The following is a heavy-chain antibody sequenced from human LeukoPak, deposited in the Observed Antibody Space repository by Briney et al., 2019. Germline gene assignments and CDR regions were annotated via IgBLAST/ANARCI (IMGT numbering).Heavy chain of an antibody. CDR1: GGSISSTSYY. Sequence: PSETLSLTCTVSGGSISSTSYYWGWIRQPPGKGLEWIGYIYYSGSTNYNPSLKSRVTISVDTSKNQFSLKLSSVTAADTAVYYCARGWDYYGSGSSGFDPWGQGTLVTVSS. CDR3: ARGWDYYGSGSSGFDP. J-gene: IGHJ5*02. CDR2: IYYSGST. D-gene: IGHD3-10*01. V-gene: IGHV4-61*05.